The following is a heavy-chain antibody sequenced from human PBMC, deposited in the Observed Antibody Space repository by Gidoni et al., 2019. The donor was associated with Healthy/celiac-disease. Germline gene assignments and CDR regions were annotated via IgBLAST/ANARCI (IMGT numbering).Heavy chain of an antibody. D-gene: IGHD2-21*02. J-gene: IGHJ2*01. CDR2: IIPICGTA. Sequence: QVQLVQSGAEVKKPGSSVKVSCKASGATFSSYAIRWVRQAPGQGLEWMGGIIPICGTANYAKKFQVRVTITADKSTSTAYMELSSLRSEDTAVYYCASATEHIVVVTAIRNWYFDLWGRGTLVTVSS. CDR1: GATFSSYA. V-gene: IGHV1-69*06. CDR3: ASATEHIVVVTAIRNWYFDL.